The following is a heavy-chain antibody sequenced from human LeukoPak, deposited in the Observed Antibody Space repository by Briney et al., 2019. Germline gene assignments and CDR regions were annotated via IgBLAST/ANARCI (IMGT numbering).Heavy chain of an antibody. CDR1: GFTFSDYY. J-gene: IGHJ4*02. D-gene: IGHD3-22*01. CDR2: ISSSGSTI. V-gene: IGHV3-11*01. CDR3: TTGYDSSGFYFDY. Sequence: GGSLRLSCAASGFTFSDYYMSWIRQAPGKGLEWVSYISSSGSTIYYADSVKGRFTISRDNAKNSLYLQMNSLKTEDTAVYYCTTGYDSSGFYFDYWGQGTLVTVSS.